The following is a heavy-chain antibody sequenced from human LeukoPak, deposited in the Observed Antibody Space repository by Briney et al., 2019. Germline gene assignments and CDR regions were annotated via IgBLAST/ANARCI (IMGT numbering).Heavy chain of an antibody. CDR1: GVSFSGYY. D-gene: IGHD3-22*01. CDR3: ARGRHDVTMIVVIMTAVSYYLDV. CDR2: MNPSGST. V-gene: IGHV4-34*01. J-gene: IGHJ6*03. Sequence: SETLSLTCAVCGVSFSGYYWTWIRHTPEKGLEWIGEMNPSGSTNYNPSLKSRVTISVDTSKNQFSLTLSSVTAAATAVYYCARGRHDVTMIVVIMTAVSYYLDVWGKGTTVTVS.